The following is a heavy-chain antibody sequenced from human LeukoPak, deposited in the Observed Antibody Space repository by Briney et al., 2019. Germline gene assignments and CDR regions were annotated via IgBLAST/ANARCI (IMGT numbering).Heavy chain of an antibody. CDR3: AKANWVSNADAVW. V-gene: IGHV3-23*01. CDR1: GFSFSDYA. D-gene: IGHD1-1*01. J-gene: IGHJ4*02. Sequence: GGSLRLSCAASGFSFSDYAMSWVRQAPARGPGWVSSIRGGGEKFYAESVKGRFILSRDDSRNTVYLQLNNLRVEDTAIYYCAKANWVSNADAVWWGQGTQVTVSS. CDR2: IRGGGEK.